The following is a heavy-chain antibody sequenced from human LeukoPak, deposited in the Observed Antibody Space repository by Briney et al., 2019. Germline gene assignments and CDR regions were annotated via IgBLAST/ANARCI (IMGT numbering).Heavy chain of an antibody. V-gene: IGHV3-7*01. D-gene: IGHD1-26*01. Sequence: PGGSLRLSCEASGFTFSSYWMSWVRQAPGKGLEWVANMKQDGSEIYYVGSVRGRFTISRDNAKNSLYPQMNSLRAEDTAVYYCARRGSYSLFDYWGPGTLVTVSS. J-gene: IGHJ4*02. CDR1: GFTFSSYW. CDR3: ARRGSYSLFDY. CDR2: MKQDGSEI.